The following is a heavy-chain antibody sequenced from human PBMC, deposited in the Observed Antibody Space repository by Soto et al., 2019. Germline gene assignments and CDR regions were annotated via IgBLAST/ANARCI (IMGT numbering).Heavy chain of an antibody. CDR3: AREEQLGPVHDAFDI. CDR1: GYSFTNYC. CDR2: IYPGDSDT. J-gene: IGHJ3*02. Sequence: GESLKISWKGSGYSFTNYCIGWVRQMPGKGLEWMGIIYPGDSDTRYSPSFQGQVTISRDNSKNTLYLQMNSLRAEDTAVYYCAREEQLGPVHDAFDIWGQGTMVTVSS. V-gene: IGHV5-51*01. D-gene: IGHD6-6*01.